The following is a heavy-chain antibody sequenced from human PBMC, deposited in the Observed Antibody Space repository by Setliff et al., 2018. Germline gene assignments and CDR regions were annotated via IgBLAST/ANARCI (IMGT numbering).Heavy chain of an antibody. V-gene: IGHV3-23*03. D-gene: IGHD1-1*01. CDR3: AKDRVNDGYWDFDS. Sequence: GGSLRLSCAASGFTFKDYTMVWVRQAPGKGLEWVAGVIQGGSGVYADSVKGRSTISRDNSRNTFFLQMNNLRAEDTATYYCAKDRVNDGYWDFDSWGQGIVVTVSS. J-gene: IGHJ4*02. CDR1: GFTFKDYT. CDR2: VIQGGSG.